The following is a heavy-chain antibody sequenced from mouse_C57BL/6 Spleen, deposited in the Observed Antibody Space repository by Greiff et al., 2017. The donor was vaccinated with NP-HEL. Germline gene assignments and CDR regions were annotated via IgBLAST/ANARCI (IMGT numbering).Heavy chain of an antibody. D-gene: IGHD4-1*02. Sequence: DVQLVESGPELVKPGASVKIPCKASGYTFTDYNMDWVKQSHGKSLEWIGDINPNNGGTIYNQKFKGKATLTVDKSSSTAYMELRSLTSEDTAVYYCARSTWAIDYWGQGTTLTVSS. CDR2: INPNNGGT. J-gene: IGHJ2*01. V-gene: IGHV1-18*01. CDR3: ARSTWAIDY. CDR1: GYTFTDYN.